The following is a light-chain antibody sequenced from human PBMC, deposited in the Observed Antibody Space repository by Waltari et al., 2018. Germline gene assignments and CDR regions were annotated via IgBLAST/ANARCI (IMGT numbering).Light chain of an antibody. CDR1: RSDVGACHF. CDR2: AVY. J-gene: IGLJ2*01. Sequence: QSALTQPASVSGSASQPITISRPAPRSDVGACHFTSRYQQSPGKAPTLLIYAVYKRPSGVSDRFSGSKSDNTAALTISGLQAEDEADYYCCSYAGRSTFVVDGGTKLTVL. V-gene: IGLV2-23*02. CDR3: CSYAGRSTFV.